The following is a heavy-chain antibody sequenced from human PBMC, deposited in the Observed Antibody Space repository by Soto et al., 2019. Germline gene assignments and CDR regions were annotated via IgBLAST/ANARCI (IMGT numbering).Heavy chain of an antibody. J-gene: IGHJ6*02. D-gene: IGHD5-18*01. Sequence: SETLSLTCTVYGGSISSYYWSWIRQPPGKGLEWIGYIYYSGSTNYNPSPKSRVTISVDTSKNQFSLKLSSVTAADTAGYYCASDYNLDTAMGYYWYYGMDVWRQGTTVTV. CDR2: IYYSGST. V-gene: IGHV4-59*01. CDR1: GGSISSYY. CDR3: ASDYNLDTAMGYYWYYGMDV.